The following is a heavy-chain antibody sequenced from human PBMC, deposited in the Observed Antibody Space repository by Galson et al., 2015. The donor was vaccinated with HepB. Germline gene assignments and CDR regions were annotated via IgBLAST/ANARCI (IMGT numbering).Heavy chain of an antibody. CDR3: ARDRPPYGSRNYYYPFTH. CDR1: GFTFSSYG. D-gene: IGHD3-10*01. Sequence: SLRLSCAASGFTFSSYGMHWVRQAPGKGLEWVAVVWYDGSNKYYADSVKGRFTISRDISKNTLYLQMSSLRAEDTAVYYCARDRPPYGSRNYYYPFTHWGQGTLVTVSS. CDR2: VWYDGSNK. V-gene: IGHV3-33*01. J-gene: IGHJ4*02.